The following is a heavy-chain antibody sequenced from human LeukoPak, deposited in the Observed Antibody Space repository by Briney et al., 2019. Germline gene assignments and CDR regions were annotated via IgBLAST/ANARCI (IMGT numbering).Heavy chain of an antibody. Sequence: SETLSLTCTVSGGSISSYYWSWIRQPPGKGLEWIGYIYYSGSTNYDPSLKSRVTISVDTSKNQFSLKLSSVTAADTAVYYCARSSGYYPIFDYWGQGTLVTVSS. CDR1: GGSISSYY. D-gene: IGHD3-22*01. J-gene: IGHJ4*02. CDR3: ARSSGYYPIFDY. V-gene: IGHV4-59*01. CDR2: IYYSGST.